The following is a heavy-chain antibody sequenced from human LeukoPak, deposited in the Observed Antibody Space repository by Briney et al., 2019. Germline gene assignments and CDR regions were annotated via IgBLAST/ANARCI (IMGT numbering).Heavy chain of an antibody. Sequence: PGGSLRLSCAASGFTFSDYYMSWIRQAPGKGLEWVSYISSSGSTIYYADSVKGRFTISRDNAKNSLYLQMNSLGAEDTAVYYCARGGYSSSWYEVGITAFDIWGQGTMVTVSS. D-gene: IGHD6-13*01. J-gene: IGHJ3*02. CDR3: ARGGYSSSWYEVGITAFDI. CDR1: GFTFSDYY. V-gene: IGHV3-11*04. CDR2: ISSSGSTI.